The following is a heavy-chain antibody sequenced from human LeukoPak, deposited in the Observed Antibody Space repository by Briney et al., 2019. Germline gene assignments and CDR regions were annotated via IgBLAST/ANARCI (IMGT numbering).Heavy chain of an antibody. CDR1: GFTFSSYA. CDR2: ISGSGGST. D-gene: IGHD3-10*01. CDR3: VGLGENY. V-gene: IGHV3-23*01. Sequence: GGSLRLSCAASGFTFSSYAMTWVRQAPGKGLEWVAAISGSGGSTYYADSVKGRFTISRDNAKNSLYLQMNSLRAEDTAVYYCVGLGENYWGQGTLVTVSS. J-gene: IGHJ4*02.